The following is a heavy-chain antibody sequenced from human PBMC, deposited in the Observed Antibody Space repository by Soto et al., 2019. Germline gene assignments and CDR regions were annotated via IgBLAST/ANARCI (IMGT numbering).Heavy chain of an antibody. V-gene: IGHV4-59*08. CDR1: GGSISPYY. CDR3: ARTRGYSYGLAFGMDV. CDR2: IYYGGST. D-gene: IGHD5-18*01. J-gene: IGHJ6*02. Sequence: SETLSLTCTVSGGSISPYYWSWIRQPPGKGLEWVGYIYYGGSTCYNPSLKSRVTISVDTSKNQFSLKLSSVTAADTAVYYCARTRGYSYGLAFGMDVWGQGTTVTVPS.